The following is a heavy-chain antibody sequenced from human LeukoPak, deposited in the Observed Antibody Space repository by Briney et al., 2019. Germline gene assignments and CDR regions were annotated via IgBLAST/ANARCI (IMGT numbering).Heavy chain of an antibody. CDR3: ARTGLLWFGELLFGWFDP. Sequence: PSETLSLTCTVSGGSISSYYWNWIRQPPGKGLEWIGSIYYSGSTYYNPSLKSRVTISVDTSKNQFSLKLSSVTAADTAVYYCARTGLLWFGELLFGWFDPWGQGTLVTVSS. CDR2: IYYSGST. D-gene: IGHD3-10*01. V-gene: IGHV4-59*05. J-gene: IGHJ5*02. CDR1: GGSISSYY.